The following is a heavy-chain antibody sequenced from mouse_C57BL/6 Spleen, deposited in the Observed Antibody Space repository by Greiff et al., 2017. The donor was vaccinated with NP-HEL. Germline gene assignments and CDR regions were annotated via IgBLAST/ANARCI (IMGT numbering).Heavy chain of an antibody. CDR2: IYPRDGST. CDR1: GYTFTSYD. CDR3: ARSEDYDGYYWYFDV. D-gene: IGHD2-3*01. V-gene: IGHV1-85*01. J-gene: IGHJ1*03. Sequence: QVHVKQSGPELVKPGASVKLSCKASGYTFTSYDINWVKQRPGQGLEWIGWIYPRDGSTKYNEKFTGKATLTVDTSSSTAYMELHSLTSEDSAVYCCARSEDYDGYYWYFDVWGTGTTVTVSS.